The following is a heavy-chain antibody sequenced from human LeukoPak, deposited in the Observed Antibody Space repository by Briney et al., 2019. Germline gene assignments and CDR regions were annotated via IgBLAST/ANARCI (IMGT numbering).Heavy chain of an antibody. CDR2: ISGSGGST. CDR3: AKDDPAYDILTGYYS. Sequence: GGSLRLSCAASGFTFSSYSMNWVRQAPGKGLEWVSAISGSGGSTYYADSVKGRFTISRDNSKNTLYLQMNSLRAEDTAVYYCAKDDPAYDILTGYYSWGQGTLVTVSS. J-gene: IGHJ5*02. D-gene: IGHD3-9*01. V-gene: IGHV3-23*01. CDR1: GFTFSSYS.